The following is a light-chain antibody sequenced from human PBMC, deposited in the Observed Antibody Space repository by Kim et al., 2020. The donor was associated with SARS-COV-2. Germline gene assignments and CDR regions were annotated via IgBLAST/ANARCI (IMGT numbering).Light chain of an antibody. CDR2: DTN. J-gene: IGLJ3*02. CDR3: LLFYRGSWV. Sequence: TVVTQEPSLTVSPGGTVTLTCASSTGAVTNAYWPNWFQQKPGQPPRALIYDTNSRHSWTPARFSASLLGGQAALTLSGAQPEDEAEYYCLLFYRGSWVFGGGTQLTVL. V-gene: IGLV7-43*01. CDR1: TGAVTNAYW.